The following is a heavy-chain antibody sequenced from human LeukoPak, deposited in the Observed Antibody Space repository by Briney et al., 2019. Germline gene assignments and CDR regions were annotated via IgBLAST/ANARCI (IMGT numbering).Heavy chain of an antibody. CDR3: ARVSQGVVWFGELGYFDC. CDR2: TYTSGST. Sequence: PSETLSLTCTVSGGSISSYYWSWIRQPAGKGLEWIGRTYTSGSTNYNPSLKSRVTMSVDTSKNQFSLKLSSVTAADTAVYYCARVSQGVVWFGELGYFDCWGQGTLVTVSS. J-gene: IGHJ4*02. V-gene: IGHV4-4*07. CDR1: GGSISSYY. D-gene: IGHD3-10*01.